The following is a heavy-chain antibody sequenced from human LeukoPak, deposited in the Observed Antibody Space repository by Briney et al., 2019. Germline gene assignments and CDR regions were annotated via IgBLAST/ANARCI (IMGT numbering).Heavy chain of an antibody. D-gene: IGHD2-2*01. CDR3: ARRLTQYDCFDP. J-gene: IGHJ5*02. CDR2: TYYRSTWYN. V-gene: IGHV6-1*01. CDR1: GDSVSSNSVT. Sequence: SQTLSLTCAISGDSVSSNSVTWNWIRQSPSRGLEWLGRTYYRSTWYNDYAVSMRGRITVNPDTSKNQFSLHLNSVSPEDTAVYYCARRLTQYDCFDPWGQGILVTVSS.